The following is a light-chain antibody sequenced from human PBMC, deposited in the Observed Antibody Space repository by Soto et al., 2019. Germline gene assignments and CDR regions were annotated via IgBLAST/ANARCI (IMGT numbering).Light chain of an antibody. V-gene: IGKV3D-15*01. Sequence: EIVMTQSPATLSVSPGERATLSCRASQSVNIYLAWYRQKPGQAPRLLIFGASSRATGIPARFSGSGSGTEFNLTISSLQSEDFAVYFCQQYDDWLRLTFGGGTKVDIK. J-gene: IGKJ4*01. CDR1: QSVNIY. CDR2: GAS. CDR3: QQYDDWLRLT.